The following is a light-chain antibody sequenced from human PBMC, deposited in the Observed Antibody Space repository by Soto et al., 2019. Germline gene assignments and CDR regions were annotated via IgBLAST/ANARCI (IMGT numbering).Light chain of an antibody. Sequence: DIQMTQSPSSLSASVGDRVTITCRASHDISTFLAWYQQKPGKAPKLLIYEASTLQSGVPSRFSGSGSGTDFTLTISCLQSEDFATYYCQQYYSYPQTFGQGTKGDIK. CDR1: HDISTF. CDR2: EAS. V-gene: IGKV1-9*01. J-gene: IGKJ1*01. CDR3: QQYYSYPQT.